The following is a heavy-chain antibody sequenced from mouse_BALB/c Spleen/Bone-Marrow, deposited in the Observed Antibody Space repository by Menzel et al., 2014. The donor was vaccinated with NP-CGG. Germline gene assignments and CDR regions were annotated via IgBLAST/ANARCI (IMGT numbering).Heavy chain of an antibody. Sequence: EVQLQESGPSLVKPSQPLSLPCSVTGDSITSGYWNWIRKFPGNKLEYMGYISYSGSTYYNPSLKSRISITRDTSKNXYYLQLNSVTTEDTATYYCARGGGSSYNYAMDYWGQGTSVTVSS. D-gene: IGHD1-1*01. CDR3: ARGGGSSYNYAMDY. CDR2: ISYSGST. J-gene: IGHJ4*01. V-gene: IGHV3-8*02. CDR1: GDSITSGY.